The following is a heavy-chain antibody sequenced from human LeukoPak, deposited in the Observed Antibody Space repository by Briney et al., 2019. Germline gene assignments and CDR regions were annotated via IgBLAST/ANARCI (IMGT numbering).Heavy chain of an antibody. J-gene: IGHJ4*02. CDR3: AHRKATSWAHDY. CDR2: IYSGGSGST. CDR1: GFTVSSSY. D-gene: IGHD2-2*01. V-gene: IGHV3-53*01. Sequence: PGGSLRLSCEASGFTVSSSYMSWVRQAPGKGLEWVSVIYSGGSGSTYYADSVKGRFTISRDNSKNTLNLQMNSLRAEDTAVYYCAHRKATSWAHDYWGQGTLVTVSS.